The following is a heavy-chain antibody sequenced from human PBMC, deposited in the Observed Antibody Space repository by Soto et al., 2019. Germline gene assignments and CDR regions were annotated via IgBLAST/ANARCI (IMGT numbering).Heavy chain of an antibody. CDR2: IYSGTTDGST. CDR3: ARDPKVGANIGGPGPFDY. CDR1: GFTVSSNY. D-gene: IGHD1-26*01. V-gene: IGHV3-66*01. J-gene: IGHJ4*02. Sequence: EVPLVESGGGLVQPGGSLRLSCVASGFTVSSNYMSWVRQAPGKGLEWVSVIYSGTTDGSTNYADSVKGRFTISRDXYQNTPYPQMNSLRAEDTAVYSCARDPKVGANIGGPGPFDYWGQGSLVTVSS.